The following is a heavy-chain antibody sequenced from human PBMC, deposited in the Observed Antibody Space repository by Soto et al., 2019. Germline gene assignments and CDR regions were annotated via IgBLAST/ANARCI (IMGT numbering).Heavy chain of an antibody. CDR1: GFTFNNYA. J-gene: IGHJ4*02. D-gene: IGHD6-19*01. CDR2: ISYDGSNK. Sequence: QVPLVESGGGVVQPGRSLRLSCAASGFTFNNYAMHWVRQAPGKGLEWVAVISYDGSNKYYADSVKGRFTISRDNSKNTLYLQMNSLRAEDTAVYYCARAVTGYSSGDYWGQGTLVTVSS. CDR3: ARAVTGYSSGDY. V-gene: IGHV3-30-3*01.